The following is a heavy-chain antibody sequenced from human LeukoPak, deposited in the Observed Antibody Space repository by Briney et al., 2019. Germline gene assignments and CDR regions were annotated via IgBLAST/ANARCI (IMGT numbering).Heavy chain of an antibody. J-gene: IGHJ6*02. Sequence: PSETLSLTCTVSGGSISSYYWSWIRQPPGKGLEWIGYIYYSGSTNYNPSLKSRVTISVDTSKNQFSLKLSSVTAADTAVYYCARADRGFGELFDYYYGMDVWGQGTTVTVSS. V-gene: IGHV4-59*01. CDR2: IYYSGST. D-gene: IGHD3-10*01. CDR1: GGSISSYY. CDR3: ARADRGFGELFDYYYGMDV.